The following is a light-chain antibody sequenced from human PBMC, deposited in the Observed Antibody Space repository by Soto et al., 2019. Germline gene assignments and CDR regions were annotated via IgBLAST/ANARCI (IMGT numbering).Light chain of an antibody. CDR3: QQRSNWPPWT. CDR2: DAS. J-gene: IGKJ1*01. V-gene: IGKV3-11*01. Sequence: ETVLTQSPATPSLSPGERATLSCKASQSVSTYLAWYQQKPGQAPRLLIYDASNRATGIPARFSGSGSGTDFTLTISSLEPEDFAVYYCQQRSNWPPWTFGQGTTVDIK. CDR1: QSVSTY.